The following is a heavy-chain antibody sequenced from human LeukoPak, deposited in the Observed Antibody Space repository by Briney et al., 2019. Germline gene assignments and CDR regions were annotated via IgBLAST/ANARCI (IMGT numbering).Heavy chain of an antibody. CDR1: GFTFSSYG. D-gene: IGHD3-10*01. V-gene: IGHV3-23*01. Sequence: GGTLRLSCAASGFTFSSYGMSWVRQAPGKGPEWVSAISGSGGSTYYADSVKGRFTISRDNSKNTLYLQMNSLRAEDTAVYYCATRRITMVRGHYYMDVWGKGTTVTISS. CDR2: ISGSGGST. CDR3: ATRRITMVRGHYYMDV. J-gene: IGHJ6*03.